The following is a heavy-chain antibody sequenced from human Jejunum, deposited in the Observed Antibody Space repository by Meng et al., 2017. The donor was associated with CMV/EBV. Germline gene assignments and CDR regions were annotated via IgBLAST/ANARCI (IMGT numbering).Heavy chain of an antibody. J-gene: IGHJ4*02. CDR3: ARDEGTSASSDY. V-gene: IGHV1-2*06. CDR1: GYTFTDYY. D-gene: IGHD2-8*02. CDR2: INPHNGAT. Sequence: CYTAGYTFTDYYLHWVRHAPGQGLEWMGRINPHNGATDYAQKFQGRVTLTRVTSINTAYMELSRLTSDDTAIYYCARDEGTSASSDYWGQGSLVTVSS.